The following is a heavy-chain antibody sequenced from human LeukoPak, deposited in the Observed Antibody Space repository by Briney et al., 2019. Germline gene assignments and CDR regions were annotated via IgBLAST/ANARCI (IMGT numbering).Heavy chain of an antibody. J-gene: IGHJ3*02. V-gene: IGHV1-2*02. CDR2: INPNSGGT. CDR3: ARADYRKRRGVFDI. CDR1: GYTFTGYY. D-gene: IGHD4-4*01. Sequence: ASVKVSCKASGYTFTGYYMHWVRQAPGQGLEWMGWINPNSGGTNYAQKFQGRVTMTRDTSISTAYMELSRLRSDDTAVYYCARADYRKRRGVFDIWGQGKMVTVSS.